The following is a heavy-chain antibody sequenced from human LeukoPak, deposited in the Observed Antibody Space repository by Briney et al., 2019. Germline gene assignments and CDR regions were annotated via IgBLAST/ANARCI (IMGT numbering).Heavy chain of an antibody. V-gene: IGHV4-39*07. Sequence: SETLSLTCTVSGGSISSSSYYWSWIRQPPGKGLEWIGSIYYSGSTYYNPSLKSRVTISVDTSKNQFSLKLSSVTAADTAVYYCAIRGSSSWYPEYFQHWGQGTLVTVSS. CDR2: IYYSGST. CDR1: GGSISSSSYY. J-gene: IGHJ1*01. D-gene: IGHD6-13*01. CDR3: AIRGSSSWYPEYFQH.